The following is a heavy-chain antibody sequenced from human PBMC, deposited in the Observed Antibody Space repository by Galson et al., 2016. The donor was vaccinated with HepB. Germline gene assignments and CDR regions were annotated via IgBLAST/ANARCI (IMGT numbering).Heavy chain of an antibody. CDR2: ISGSGSDT. CDR1: GFTFSSFA. J-gene: IGHJ4*02. V-gene: IGHV3-23*01. CDR3: AKRMSYSFAY. D-gene: IGHD6-13*01. Sequence: SLRLSCAASGFTFSSFAMSWVRQAPGKGLEWVSVISGSGSDTIYADSVRGRFTISRDNSENMLYLERNSLRADDRAVYYCAKRMSYSFAYWGQGTPVTVSS.